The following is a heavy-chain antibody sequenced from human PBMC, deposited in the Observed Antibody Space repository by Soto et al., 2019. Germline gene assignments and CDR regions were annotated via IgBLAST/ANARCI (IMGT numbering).Heavy chain of an antibody. CDR1: GFTFSSYG. CDR3: ARETYYDFWSGYYTYYYRMDV. J-gene: IGHJ6*02. V-gene: IGHV3-33*01. Sequence: GGSLRLSCAASGFTFSSYGMHWVRQAPGKGLEWVAVIWYDGSNKYYADSVKGRFTISRDNSKNTLYLQMNSLRAEDTAVYYCARETYYDFWSGYYTYYYRMDVWGQGTTVTVSS. D-gene: IGHD3-3*01. CDR2: IWYDGSNK.